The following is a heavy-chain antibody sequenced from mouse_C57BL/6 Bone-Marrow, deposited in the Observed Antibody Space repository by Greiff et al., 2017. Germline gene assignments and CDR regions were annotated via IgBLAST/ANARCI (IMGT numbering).Heavy chain of an antibody. V-gene: IGHV14-4*01. CDR1: GFNIKDDY. D-gene: IGHD2-1*01. J-gene: IGHJ2*01. Sequence: VHVKQSGAELVRPGASVKLSCTASGFNIKDDYIHWVKQRPEQGLEWIGWIDPEIGDTEYASKFQGKATITSDTSSNTAYLQLSSLTSEDTAVYYCSSFYGNYFDFWGQGTPLTVAS. CDR2: IDPEIGDT. CDR3: SSFYGNYFDF.